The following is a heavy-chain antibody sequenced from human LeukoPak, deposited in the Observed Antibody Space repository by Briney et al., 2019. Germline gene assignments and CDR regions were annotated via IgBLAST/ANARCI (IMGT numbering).Heavy chain of an antibody. J-gene: IGHJ4*02. CDR2: IWYDGSNK. V-gene: IGHV3-33*01. CDR3: VRDSSGDRSGRPSLDY. Sequence: QPGRSLRLSCAASGFTFSYYGMHWVRQPPGKGLEWVANIWYDGSNKYYADSVKGRFTISRDNSKNTLNLQMNSLRADDTAVYFCVRDSSGDRSGRPSLDYWGQGTLVTVSS. CDR1: GFTFSYYG. D-gene: IGHD3-10*01.